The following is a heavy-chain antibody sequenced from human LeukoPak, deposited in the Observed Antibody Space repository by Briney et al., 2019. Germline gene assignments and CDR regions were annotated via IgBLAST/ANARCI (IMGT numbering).Heavy chain of an antibody. Sequence: ASVKVSCKASGGTFSSYAISWVRQAPGQGLEWMGRIIPILGIANYAQKFQGRVTITADKSTSTAYMELSSLRSEDTAVYYCARSRDSYGYRAFFDYWGQGTLVTVPS. CDR1: GGTFSSYA. CDR2: IIPILGIA. CDR3: ARSRDSYGYRAFFDY. D-gene: IGHD5-18*01. J-gene: IGHJ4*02. V-gene: IGHV1-69*04.